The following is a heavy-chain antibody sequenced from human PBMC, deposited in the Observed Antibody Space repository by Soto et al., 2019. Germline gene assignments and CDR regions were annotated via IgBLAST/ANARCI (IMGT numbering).Heavy chain of an antibody. J-gene: IGHJ6*02. D-gene: IGHD3-3*01. V-gene: IGHV3-30-3*01. CDR1: GFTFSSYA. CDR2: ISYDGSNK. CDR3: ARAYTIFGVVIIGMDV. Sequence: QVQLVESGGGVVQPGRSLRLSCAASGFTFSSYAMHWVRQAPGKGLEWVAVISYDGSNKYYADSVKGRFTISRDNSKNTLYLQMNSLRAEDTAVYYCARAYTIFGVVIIGMDVWGQGTTVTVSS.